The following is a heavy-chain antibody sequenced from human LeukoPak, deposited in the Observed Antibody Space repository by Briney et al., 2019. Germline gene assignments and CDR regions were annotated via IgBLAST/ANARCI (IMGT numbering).Heavy chain of an antibody. CDR3: AREWWGYYGSGSYYNWFDP. V-gene: IGHV4-4*02. Sequence: PSGTLSLTCAVSGGSVSSSNWWSWVRQPPGKGLEWIGEIYHSGSTNYNPSLKSRVTISVDKSKNQFSLKLSSVTTADTAVYYCAREWWGYYGSGSYYNWFDPWGQGTLVTVSS. D-gene: IGHD3-10*01. CDR2: IYHSGST. J-gene: IGHJ5*02. CDR1: GGSVSSSNW.